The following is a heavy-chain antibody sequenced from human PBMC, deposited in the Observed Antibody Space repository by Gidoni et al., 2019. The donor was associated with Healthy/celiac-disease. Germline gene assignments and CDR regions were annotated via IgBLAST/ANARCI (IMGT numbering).Heavy chain of an antibody. V-gene: IGHV3-64D*06. J-gene: IGHJ3*02. CDR3: VKLPLEWKRPFDI. D-gene: IGHD3-3*01. Sequence: EVQLVESGGGLVQPGGSLRLSCSASGFTFSSYAMHWVRQAPGKGLEYVSASSSNGGSTYYADSVKGRFTISRDNSKNTLYLQMSSLRAEDTAVYYCVKLPLEWKRPFDIWGQGTMVTVSS. CDR2: SSSNGGST. CDR1: GFTFSSYA.